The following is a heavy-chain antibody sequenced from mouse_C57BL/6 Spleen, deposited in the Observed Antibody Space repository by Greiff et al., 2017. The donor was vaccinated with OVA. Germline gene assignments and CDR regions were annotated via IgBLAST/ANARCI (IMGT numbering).Heavy chain of an antibody. CDR1: GYTFTDYE. CDR2: IDPETGGT. Sequence: QVQLQQSGAELVRPGASVTLSCKASGYTFTDYEMHWVKQTPVHGLEWIGAIDPETGGTAYNQKFKGKAILTADKSSSTAYMELRSLTSEDSAVYYCTRTGDGYPFDYWGQGTTLTVSS. V-gene: IGHV1-15*01. CDR3: TRTGDGYPFDY. D-gene: IGHD2-3*01. J-gene: IGHJ2*01.